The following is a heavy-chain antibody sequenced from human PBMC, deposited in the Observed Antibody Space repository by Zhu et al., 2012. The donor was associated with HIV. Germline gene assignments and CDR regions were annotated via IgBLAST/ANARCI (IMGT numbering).Heavy chain of an antibody. CDR2: ISGSSGST. J-gene: IGHJ2*01. Sequence: EVQLLESGGGLVQPGGSLRLSCAASGFTFSSYAMSWVRQAPGKGLEWVSAISGSSGSTYYADSVKGRFTISRDNSKNTLYLQMNSLRAEDTAVYYCAKDRVAGYSYWYFDLWGLAPWSLSPQ. CDR3: AKDRVAGYSYWYFDL. CDR1: GFTFSSYA. V-gene: IGHV3-23*01. D-gene: IGHD5-12*01.